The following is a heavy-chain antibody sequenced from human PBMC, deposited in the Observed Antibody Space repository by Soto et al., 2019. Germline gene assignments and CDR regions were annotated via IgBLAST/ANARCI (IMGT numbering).Heavy chain of an antibody. V-gene: IGHV4-39*01. CDR1: GGSISSSSYY. CDR3: ASSGWWYFGY. D-gene: IGHD6-19*01. CDR2: IYYSGST. J-gene: IGHJ4*02. Sequence: QLQLQESGPGLVKPSETLSLTCTVSGGSISSSSYYWGWIRQPPGKGLEWIGSIYYSGSTYYNPSLKNRVTISVDTSKIQFSLKLSSVTAADTAVYYCASSGWWYFGYWGQGTLVTVSS.